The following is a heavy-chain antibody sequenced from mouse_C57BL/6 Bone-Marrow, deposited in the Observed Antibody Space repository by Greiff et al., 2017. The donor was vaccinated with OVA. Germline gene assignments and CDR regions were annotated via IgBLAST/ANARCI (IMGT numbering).Heavy chain of an antibody. CDR3: ARRGYYGSRDFGV. CDR2: IDPSDSYT. V-gene: IGHV1-69*01. Sequence: QVQLQQPGAELVMPGASVKLSCKASGYTFTSYWMHWVKQRPGQGLEWIGEIDPSDSYTNYNQKFKGKATLTVDTSSSTAYMQLSSLTSEDSAVYYCARRGYYGSRDFGVWGTGTTVTVSS. CDR1: GYTFTSYW. D-gene: IGHD1-1*01. J-gene: IGHJ1*03.